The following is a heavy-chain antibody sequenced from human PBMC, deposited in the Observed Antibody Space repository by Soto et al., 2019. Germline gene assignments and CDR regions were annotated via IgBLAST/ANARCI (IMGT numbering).Heavy chain of an antibody. J-gene: IGHJ6*02. Sequence: ESGGGVVQPGRSLRLSCAASASTFSNYIMHWVRQAPGKGLEWVAFISYDGSNSNYADFVEGRFTISRDNPKNMLYLQLSSLSPDDTAVYYCAGGDNYYALGVWGQGTTVTVSS. CDR1: ASTFSNYI. CDR2: ISYDGSNS. CDR3: AGGDNYYALGV. D-gene: IGHD2-15*01. V-gene: IGHV3-30*04.